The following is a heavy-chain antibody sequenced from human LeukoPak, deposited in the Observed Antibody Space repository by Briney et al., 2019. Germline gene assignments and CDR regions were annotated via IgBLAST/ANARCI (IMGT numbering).Heavy chain of an antibody. J-gene: IGHJ4*02. V-gene: IGHV3-7*01. CDR2: IKYDGSEK. CDR3: ARGPRSYYYDSSGYDY. Sequence: GGSLRLSCAASGFTFSSKWMSWVRQAPGKGLEWVANIKYDGSEKYYVDSVKGRFTISRDNAKNSLYLQMNSLRAEDTAVYYCARGPRSYYYDSSGYDYWGQGTLVTVSS. CDR1: GFTFSSKW. D-gene: IGHD3-22*01.